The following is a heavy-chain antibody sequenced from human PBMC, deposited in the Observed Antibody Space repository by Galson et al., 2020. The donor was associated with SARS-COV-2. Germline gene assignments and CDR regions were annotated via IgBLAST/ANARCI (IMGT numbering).Heavy chain of an antibody. J-gene: IGHJ3*02. Sequence: SETLSLTCTVSGASISSGSYYWSWIRQPAGKGLEWIGHIYASGSANYNSSLKSRVTISVDTSKNQFSLRLSSVTAADTAVYYCARKDSGNDSNGFDIWGKGTMVTVSS. CDR1: GASISSGSYY. CDR2: IYASGSA. D-gene: IGHD5-12*01. V-gene: IGHV4-61*09. CDR3: ARKDSGNDSNGFDI.